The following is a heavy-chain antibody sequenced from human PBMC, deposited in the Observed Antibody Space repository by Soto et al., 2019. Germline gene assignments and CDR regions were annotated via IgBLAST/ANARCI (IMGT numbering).Heavy chain of an antibody. CDR1: GFTFSHYG. J-gene: IGHJ3*02. Sequence: QMQLVESGGGVVQPGTSLRVSCAASGFTFSHYGIHWVRQAPGKGLEWVAVVSYDGGVKLYSDSVRDRFAISRDNSKNTLYIQINSLGPDDTAVYYCAKHPWSYNYYDRSEYRATDNDAFDIWGQGTMVIVSS. CDR3: AKHPWSYNYYDRSEYRATDNDAFDI. CDR2: VSYDGGVK. D-gene: IGHD3-22*01. V-gene: IGHV3-30*18.